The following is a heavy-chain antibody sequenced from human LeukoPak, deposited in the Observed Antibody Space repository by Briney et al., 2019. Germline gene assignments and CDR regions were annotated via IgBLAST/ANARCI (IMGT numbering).Heavy chain of an antibody. D-gene: IGHD3-16*01. CDR2: ISYDGSNK. CDR3: AKPAYAGYYYYMDV. Sequence: GGSLRLSCVASGFTFDDYGMSWVPQAPGKGLEWVALISYDGSNKYYADSVKGRFTISRDNSKNTLYLQMNSLRVEDTAVYYCAKPAYAGYYYYMDVWGKGTTVTVSS. V-gene: IGHV3-30*18. J-gene: IGHJ6*03. CDR1: GFTFDDYG.